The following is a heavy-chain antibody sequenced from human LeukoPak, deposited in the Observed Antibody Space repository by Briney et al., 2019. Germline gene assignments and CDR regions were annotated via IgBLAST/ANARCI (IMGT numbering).Heavy chain of an antibody. V-gene: IGHV4-59*01. CDR3: ASLPIDSSTGTFGWFDP. CDR1: GGSISSDH. CDR2: ISYSGST. J-gene: IGHJ5*02. D-gene: IGHD1-14*01. Sequence: SETLSLTCTVSGGSISSDHRTWIRQPPGKGLEWIARISYSGSTNYNPSLKSRVTISLDSSKNQFSLRLSSVTPADTAAYYCASLPIDSSTGTFGWFDPWGQGTLVTVSS.